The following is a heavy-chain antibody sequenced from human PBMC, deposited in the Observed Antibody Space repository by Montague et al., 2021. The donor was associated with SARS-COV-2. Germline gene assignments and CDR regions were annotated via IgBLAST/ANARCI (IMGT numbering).Heavy chain of an antibody. J-gene: IGHJ4*02. CDR2: ISDSGST. Sequence: SETLSLTCTVSGGSLNNYFWSWIRQPPGKGLAWVGYISDSGSTKYKPSLQSRVTISVDTARNQFSLQLLSVTAADTAFYYRARVDSSGPGEYWGQGILVSVSS. CDR3: ARVDSSGPGEY. D-gene: IGHD3-22*01. V-gene: IGHV4-59*08. CDR1: GGSLNNYF.